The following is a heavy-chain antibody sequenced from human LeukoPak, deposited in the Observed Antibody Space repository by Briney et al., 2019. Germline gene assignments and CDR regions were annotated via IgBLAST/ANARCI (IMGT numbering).Heavy chain of an antibody. CDR1: GGSISSYY. J-gene: IGHJ4*02. Sequence: LETLSLTCTVSGGSISSYYWSWIRQPAGKGLEWIGRVYTTGGANYNPSFRSRVTMSVDTSKNQFSLKLTSVTAADTAVYYCAGREFWGRGTLVTVSS. CDR2: VYTTGGA. V-gene: IGHV4-4*07. CDR3: AGREF. D-gene: IGHD3-10*01.